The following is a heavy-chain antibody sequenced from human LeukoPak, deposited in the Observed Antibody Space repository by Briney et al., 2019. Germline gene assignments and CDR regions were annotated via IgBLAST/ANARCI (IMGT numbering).Heavy chain of an antibody. CDR3: ASSYSGDYFGGTESLHH. CDR2: MNPNSGDT. CDR1: GYIFTGYY. J-gene: IGHJ1*01. Sequence: GASVKVSCKASGYIFTGYYIHWVRQAPGQGLEWMGWMNPNSGDTNYVQRLQGRVTMSRDTSISTAYMELSGLRSDDTAMYYCASSYSGDYFGGTESLHHWGQGTPVTVSS. D-gene: IGHD1-26*01. V-gene: IGHV1-2*02.